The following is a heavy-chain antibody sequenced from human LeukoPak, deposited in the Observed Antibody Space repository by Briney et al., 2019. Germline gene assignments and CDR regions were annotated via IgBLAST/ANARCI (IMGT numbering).Heavy chain of an antibody. CDR1: GFTFSSYS. D-gene: IGHD6-6*01. CDR3: ARPSSYPHDAFDI. V-gene: IGHV3-21*01. CDR2: ISSSSSYI. J-gene: IGHJ3*02. Sequence: GGSLRLSCAASGFTFSSYSMNWVRQAPGKGLEWVSSISSSSSYIYYADSVKGRFTISRDNAKNSLYLQMNSLRAEDTAVYYCARPSSYPHDAFDIWGQGTMVTVSS.